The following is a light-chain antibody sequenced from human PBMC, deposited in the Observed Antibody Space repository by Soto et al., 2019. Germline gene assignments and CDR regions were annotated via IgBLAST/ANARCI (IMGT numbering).Light chain of an antibody. J-gene: IGLJ1*01. CDR2: DNN. CDR1: SSNIGNNY. V-gene: IGLV1-51*01. CDR3: GTWDSSLSAGYV. Sequence: QSVLTQPPSVSAAPGQKVTISCSGSSSNIGNNYVSWYQQLPGTAPKLLIYDNNKRPSGIPDRFSGSKSGTSATLGITGLQTGDEADYYCGTWDSSLSAGYVFGTGTKLTV.